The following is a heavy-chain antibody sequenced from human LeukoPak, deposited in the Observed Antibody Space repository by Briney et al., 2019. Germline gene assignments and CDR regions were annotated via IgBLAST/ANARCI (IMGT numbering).Heavy chain of an antibody. CDR2: ISGSGGDS. D-gene: IGHD1-26*01. CDR3: AEDPWGSYQGYFGS. V-gene: IGHV3-23*01. J-gene: IGHJ4*02. CDR1: GFTFSRYA. Sequence: GGSLRLSCAASGFTFSRYAMSWVRQAPGKGLEWVSIISGSGGDSYYADSVKGRFTISRDNSKNTLYLQMNSLRADDTAVYYCAEDPWGSYQGYFGSWGQGTLITVSS.